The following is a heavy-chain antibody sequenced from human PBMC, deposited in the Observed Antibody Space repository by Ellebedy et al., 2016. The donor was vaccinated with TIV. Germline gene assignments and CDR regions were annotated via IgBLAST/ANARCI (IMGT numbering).Heavy chain of an antibody. CDR1: GFTFSDYF. D-gene: IGHD3-9*01. CDR3: GRAREPGYFAYYYHGMDV. J-gene: IGHJ6*02. V-gene: IGHV3-11*01. Sequence: GESLKISCAGSGFTFSDYFMTWVRQAPGKGLEWISYITNTGSTLYYADSVKGRFTVARDNSKNSLFLQMNNRRGEDAAGYYSGRAREPGYFAYYYHGMDVWGQGTTVTVSS. CDR2: ITNTGSTL.